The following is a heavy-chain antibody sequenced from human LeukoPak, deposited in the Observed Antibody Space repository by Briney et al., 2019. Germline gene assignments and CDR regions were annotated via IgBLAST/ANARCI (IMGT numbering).Heavy chain of an antibody. CDR2: IYYSGST. Sequence: SETLSLTCSVSGYSISSGYYWGWIRQSPGKGLEWIGYIYYSGSTYYNPSLKSRVTISVDTSKNQFSLKLSSVTAADTAVYYCAGCAGFGEGLVFDYWGQGTLVTVSS. CDR3: AGCAGFGEGLVFDY. CDR1: GYSISSGYY. D-gene: IGHD3-10*01. V-gene: IGHV4-38-2*01. J-gene: IGHJ4*02.